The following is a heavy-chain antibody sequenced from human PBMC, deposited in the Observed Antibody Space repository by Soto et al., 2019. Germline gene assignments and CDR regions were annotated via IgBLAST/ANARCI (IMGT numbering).Heavy chain of an antibody. CDR2: IYYSGST. CDR3: ARSMTTVVTLDY. J-gene: IGHJ4*02. CDR1: GGSISSSSYY. D-gene: IGHD4-17*01. V-gene: IGHV4-39*01. Sequence: QLQLQESGPGLVKPSETLSLTCTVSGGSISSSSYYWGWIRQPPGKGLEWMGSIYYSGSTYYNPSLKSRVTISVDTSKNQFSLKLSSVTAADTAVYYCARSMTTVVTLDYWGQGTLVTVSS.